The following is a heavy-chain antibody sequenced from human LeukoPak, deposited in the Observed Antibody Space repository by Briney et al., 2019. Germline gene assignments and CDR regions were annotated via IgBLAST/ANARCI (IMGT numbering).Heavy chain of an antibody. CDR2: ITGGHYPT. CDR1: GFSFSNYW. Sequence: GGSLRLSCAASGFSFSNYWMTWVRQAPGKGLEWVSSITGGHYPTYNTDSVKGRFTISRDNSKNTLYLQMNSLRADDTAVYYCTKDPNGDYVGAFDPWGQGVLVTVSS. V-gene: IGHV3-23*01. D-gene: IGHD4-17*01. CDR3: TKDPNGDYVGAFDP. J-gene: IGHJ5*02.